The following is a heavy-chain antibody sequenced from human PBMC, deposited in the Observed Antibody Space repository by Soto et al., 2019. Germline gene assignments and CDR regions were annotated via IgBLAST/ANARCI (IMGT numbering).Heavy chain of an antibody. J-gene: IGHJ4*02. CDR2: IRQDGNEK. CDR1: GFSFSNYW. CDR3: GRAARTFDY. V-gene: IGHV3-7*04. Sequence: EVQLVESGGGLVQPGGSLRLSCAASGFSFSNYWMSWVRQAPGKGLEWVANIRQDGNEKYYVDSVKGRFTVSRDNAKNSLYLQMNNLRAEDTAVYYSGRAARTFDYWGQGTLVTVSS.